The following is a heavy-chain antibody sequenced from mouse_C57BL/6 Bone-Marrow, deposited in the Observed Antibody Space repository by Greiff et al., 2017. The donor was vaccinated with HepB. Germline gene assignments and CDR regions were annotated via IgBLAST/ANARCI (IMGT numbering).Heavy chain of an antibody. CDR2: ISSGSSTI. Sequence: EVKLVESGGGLVKPGGSLKLSCAASGFTFSDYGMHWVRQAPEKGLEWVAYISSGSSTIYYADTVKGRFTISRDNDKNTLFLQMTSLRSEDTAMYYCARDDYDVSWFAYWGQGTLVTVSA. D-gene: IGHD2-4*01. CDR1: GFTFSDYG. CDR3: ARDDYDVSWFAY. V-gene: IGHV5-17*01. J-gene: IGHJ3*01.